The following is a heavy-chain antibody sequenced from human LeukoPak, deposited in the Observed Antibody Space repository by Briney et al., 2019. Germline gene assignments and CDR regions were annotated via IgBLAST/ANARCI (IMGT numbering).Heavy chain of an antibody. D-gene: IGHD3-10*01. CDR1: GGSFSGYY. Sequence: SETLSLTCAVYGGSFSGYYWSWIRQPPGKGLEWLGEINHSGSTNYNPSLKSRVTMSVHTSKNQFSLKLSSVTAADTAVYYCARDRYYYGSGSYTFDYWGQGTLVTVSS. CDR3: ARDRYYYGSGSYTFDY. J-gene: IGHJ4*02. V-gene: IGHV4-34*01. CDR2: INHSGST.